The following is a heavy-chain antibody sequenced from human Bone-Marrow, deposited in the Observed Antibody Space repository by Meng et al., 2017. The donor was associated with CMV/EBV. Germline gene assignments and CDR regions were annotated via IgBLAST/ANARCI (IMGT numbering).Heavy chain of an antibody. V-gene: IGHV3-33*08. CDR1: GFTFSSYG. Sequence: GESLKISCAASGFTFSSYGMHWVRQAPGKGLEWVAVIWYDGSNKYYADSVKGRFTISRDNPKNMLYLQMNNLRVEDTAVYYCARGVRGIYRYWGQGTLVTVSS. CDR3: ARGVRGIYRY. CDR2: IWYDGSNK. D-gene: IGHD3-16*01. J-gene: IGHJ4*02.